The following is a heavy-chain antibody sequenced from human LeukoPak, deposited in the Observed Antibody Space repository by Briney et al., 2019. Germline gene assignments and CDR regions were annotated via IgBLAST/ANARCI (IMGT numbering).Heavy chain of an antibody. J-gene: IGHJ4*02. CDR1: GFTFINYA. D-gene: IGHD4-17*01. CDR2: ISGSGGNT. CDR3: ANLDYGDYGVDY. V-gene: IGHV3-23*01. Sequence: GGSLRLSCAASGFTFINYAMTWVRQAPGKGLEWVSGISGSGGNTYYAASVKGRFTISRDNSKNTLYLQLNSLRAEDTAVYYCANLDYGDYGVDYWGQGTLVTVSS.